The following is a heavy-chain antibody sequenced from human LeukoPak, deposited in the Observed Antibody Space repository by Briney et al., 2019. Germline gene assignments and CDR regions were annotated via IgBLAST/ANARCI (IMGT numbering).Heavy chain of an antibody. D-gene: IGHD2-15*01. J-gene: IGHJ5*02. CDR2: IYYSGST. V-gene: IGHV4-31*03. CDR1: GGSISSGGYY. Sequence: SETLSLTCTVSGGSISSGGYYCSWLRQHPGKGREWIVYIYYSGSTYYNPSLKSRVTISVDTSKNQFSLKLSSVTAADTAVYYCARVGVVVVAASNWFDPWGQGTLVTVSS. CDR3: ARVGVVVVAASNWFDP.